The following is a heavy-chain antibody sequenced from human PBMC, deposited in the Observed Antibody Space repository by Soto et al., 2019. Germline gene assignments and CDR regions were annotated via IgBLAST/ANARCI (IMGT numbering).Heavy chain of an antibody. CDR2: IYYSGST. CDR3: ARSHGGYSGYAPTRFDY. V-gene: IGHV4-39*01. D-gene: IGHD5-12*01. CDR1: GGSSSSSSYY. J-gene: IGHJ4*02. Sequence: SETLSLTCTVSGGSSSSSSYYWGWIRQPPGKGLEWIGSIYYSGSTYYNPSLKSRVTISVDTSENQISLKVSSLTAADTAVYYCARSHGGYSGYAPTRFDYWGQGTLVTVAS.